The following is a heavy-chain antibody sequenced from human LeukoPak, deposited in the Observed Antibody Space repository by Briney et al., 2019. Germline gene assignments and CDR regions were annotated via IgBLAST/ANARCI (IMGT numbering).Heavy chain of an antibody. CDR2: IYYSGST. V-gene: IGHV4-39*07. J-gene: IGHJ5*02. D-gene: IGHD4-11*01. CDR1: GGSISSSSYY. Sequence: SETLSLTCTVSGGSISSSSYYWGWIRQPPGKGLEWIGSIYYSGSTYYNPSLKSRVTISVDTSKNQFSLKLSSVTAADTAVYYCARRGYSSHRFDPWGQGTLVTVSS. CDR3: ARRGYSSHRFDP.